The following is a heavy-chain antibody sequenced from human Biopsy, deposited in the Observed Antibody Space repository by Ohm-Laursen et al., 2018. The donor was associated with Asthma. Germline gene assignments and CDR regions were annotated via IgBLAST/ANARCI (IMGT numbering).Heavy chain of an antibody. J-gene: IGHJ5*02. CDR2: INPNSGGT. D-gene: IGHD7-27*01. CDR1: GYTFIGYH. CDR3: ARGQKSPGDRWFDP. Sequence: ASVKASSKASGYTFIGYHIHWVRQAPGQGLEWMGRINPNSGGTNYAQKFQGRVTMTSDTSISTAYMELSRLRSDDTALYYCARGQKSPGDRWFDPWGQGTLVTVSS. V-gene: IGHV1-2*06.